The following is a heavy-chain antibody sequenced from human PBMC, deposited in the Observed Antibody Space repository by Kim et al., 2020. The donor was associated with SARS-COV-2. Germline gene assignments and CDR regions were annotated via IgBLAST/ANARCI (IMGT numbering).Heavy chain of an antibody. J-gene: IGHJ4*02. CDR2: ISSNGGST. Sequence: GGSLRLSCSASGFTFSSYAMHWVRQAPGKGLEYVSAISSNGGSTYYADSVKGRFTISRDNSKNTLYLQMSSLRAEDTAVYYCVKDFGGQGWTIQYYFDYWGQGTLVTVSS. CDR1: GFTFSSYA. V-gene: IGHV3-64D*06. D-gene: IGHD2-15*01. CDR3: VKDFGGQGWTIQYYFDY.